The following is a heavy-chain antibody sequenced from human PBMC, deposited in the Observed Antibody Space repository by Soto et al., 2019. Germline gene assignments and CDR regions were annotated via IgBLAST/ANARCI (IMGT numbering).Heavy chain of an antibody. Sequence: GGSLRLSCAASGFTVSSNYMSWVRQAPGKGLEWVSVIYSGGSTYYADSVKGRFTISRDNSKNTLYLQMNSLRAEDTAVYYCARPLWQQPHDAFDIWGQGTMVTVSS. D-gene: IGHD6-13*01. CDR3: ARPLWQQPHDAFDI. CDR2: IYSGGST. CDR1: GFTVSSNY. J-gene: IGHJ3*02. V-gene: IGHV3-66*04.